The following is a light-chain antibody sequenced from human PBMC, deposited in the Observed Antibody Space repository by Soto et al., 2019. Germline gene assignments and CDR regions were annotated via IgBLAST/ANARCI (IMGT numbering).Light chain of an antibody. CDR3: QQYDNLWT. Sequence: DIQMTQSPSSLSASVGDRVTITCQASQDISNYLNWYQQKPGKAPKLLIYDASNLETGVPSRFSGSGSGTDFTFTISSLQPEDIATYYCQQYDNLWTFGQGTNVEIK. J-gene: IGKJ1*01. CDR1: QDISNY. V-gene: IGKV1-33*01. CDR2: DAS.